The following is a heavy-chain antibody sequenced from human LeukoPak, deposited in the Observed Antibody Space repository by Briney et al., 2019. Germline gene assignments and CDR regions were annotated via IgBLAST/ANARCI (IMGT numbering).Heavy chain of an antibody. CDR1: GFSFNNYA. Sequence: GRSLRLSCAASGFSFNNYAMHWVRQAPGKGLEWVSGINWNSGSVGYADSVKGRFTISRDNGKNSLYLQMNSLRPEDTALYYCAKVFQTYYYDTTGYCFDNWGQGTLVTVSS. V-gene: IGHV3-9*01. J-gene: IGHJ4*02. D-gene: IGHD3-22*01. CDR2: INWNSGSV. CDR3: AKVFQTYYYDTTGYCFDN.